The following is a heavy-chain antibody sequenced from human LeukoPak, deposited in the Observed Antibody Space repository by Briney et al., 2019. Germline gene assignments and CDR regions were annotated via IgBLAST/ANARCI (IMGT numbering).Heavy chain of an antibody. Sequence: GGSLRLSCAASGLTVSSNYMSWVRQAPGKGLEWLSVIDSGGNTYYADSVKGRFTISRDNSKNTLYLQVNGLRAEDTAVYYCARDPGYGDPRGFWGQGTLVTVST. V-gene: IGHV3-53*01. CDR3: ARDPGYGDPRGF. D-gene: IGHD4-17*01. CDR2: IDSGGNT. J-gene: IGHJ4*02. CDR1: GLTVSSNY.